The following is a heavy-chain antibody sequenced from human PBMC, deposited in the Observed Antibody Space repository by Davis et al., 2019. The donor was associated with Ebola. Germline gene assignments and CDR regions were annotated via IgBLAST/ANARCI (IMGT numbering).Heavy chain of an antibody. CDR1: GFTFSDHY. Sequence: PGGSLSLSCAASGFTFSDHYMDWVRQAPGQGLEWVARIRNKGNSYTTEYAASVKGRFTISRDDSENSHYLQMNSLKTEDTAVYYCARGSVGTAFRAFDIWGQGTMVTVSS. V-gene: IGHV3-72*01. J-gene: IGHJ3*02. CDR2: IRNKGNSYTT. D-gene: IGHD5-18*01. CDR3: ARGSVGTAFRAFDI.